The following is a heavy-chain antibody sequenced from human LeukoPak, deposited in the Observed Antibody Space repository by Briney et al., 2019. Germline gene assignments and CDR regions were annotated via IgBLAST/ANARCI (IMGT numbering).Heavy chain of an antibody. CDR1: GGSISSGSFY. D-gene: IGHD1-14*01. V-gene: IGHV4-61*02. J-gene: IGHJ4*02. CDR3: SRTPYGRRDEWNHTDY. CDR2: VFTSGST. Sequence: PSQTLSLTCTVSGGSISSGSFYWSWIRQPAGKGLEWLGRVFTSGSTNYNPSLKSRVAISLDTSKNQFSLELTSVTAADTAVYYCSRTPYGRRDEWNHTDYWGPGTLVTVSS.